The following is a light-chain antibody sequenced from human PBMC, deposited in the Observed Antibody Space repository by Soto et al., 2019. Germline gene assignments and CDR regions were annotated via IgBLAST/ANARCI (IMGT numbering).Light chain of an antibody. CDR2: GAY. CDR1: QNIRIY. J-gene: IGKJ1*01. Sequence: IQMTQSPSSLSASVGDRVTITCRSSQNIRIYLNWFQQKPGKAPNLLIYGAYSLHSGVPSRFSGSGSGTEFTLTISSLQPDDFATYYCLQDYNYPWTFGQGTKVDIK. V-gene: IGKV1-6*01. CDR3: LQDYNYPWT.